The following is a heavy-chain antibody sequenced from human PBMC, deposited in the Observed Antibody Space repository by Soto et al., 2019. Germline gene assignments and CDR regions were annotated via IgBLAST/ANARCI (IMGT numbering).Heavy chain of an antibody. Sequence: QVHLVQSGAEVKKPGASVKVSCKGSGYAFTTYGITWVRQAPGQGLEWRGWISAHNGNTNYAQKLQGRVTVTRDTSTSTAYMELRSVRSDDTAVYYCAGGRYGDYWGQGALVTVSS. V-gene: IGHV1-18*01. J-gene: IGHJ4*02. CDR3: AGGRYGDY. CDR2: ISAHNGNT. D-gene: IGHD1-1*01. CDR1: GYAFTTYG.